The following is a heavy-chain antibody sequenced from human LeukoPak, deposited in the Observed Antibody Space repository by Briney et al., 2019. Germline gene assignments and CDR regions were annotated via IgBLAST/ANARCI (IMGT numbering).Heavy chain of an antibody. CDR3: ARDLTYYYDSSGRMGDAFDI. Sequence: ASVKVSCKASGGTFSSYAISRVRQAPGQGLEWMGGIIPIFGTANYAQKFQGRVTITADESTSTAYMELSSLRSEDTAVYYCARDLTYYYDSSGRMGDAFDIWGQGTMVTVSS. D-gene: IGHD3-22*01. CDR1: GGTFSSYA. J-gene: IGHJ3*02. V-gene: IGHV1-69*13. CDR2: IIPIFGTA.